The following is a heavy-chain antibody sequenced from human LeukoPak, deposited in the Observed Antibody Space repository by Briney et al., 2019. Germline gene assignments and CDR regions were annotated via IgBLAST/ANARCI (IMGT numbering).Heavy chain of an antibody. D-gene: IGHD3-10*01. V-gene: IGHV1-18*01. J-gene: IGHJ4*02. CDR1: GYTLTSYG. CDR2: INPYNGNT. CDR3: ARGYYGSGSYLRREFDY. Sequence: GASVKVSCKASGYTLTSYGISWVRQAPGQGLEWMGWINPYNGNTDYAQKSQGRVTMTTDTSTSTAYMELRSLRSDDTAVFYCARGYYGSGSYLRREFDYWGQGTLVTVSS.